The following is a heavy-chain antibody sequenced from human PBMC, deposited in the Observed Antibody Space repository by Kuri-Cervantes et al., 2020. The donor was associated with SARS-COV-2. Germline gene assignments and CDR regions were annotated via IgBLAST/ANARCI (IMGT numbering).Heavy chain of an antibody. V-gene: IGHV3-23*03. Sequence: GGSLRLSCAAYGFTFSSYAMSWVRQAPGKGLEWVSVIYSGGSSTYYADSVKGRFTISRDNSKNTLYLQMNSLRAEDTAVYYCANLLPSRRGYSYGSGYWGQGTLVTVSS. J-gene: IGHJ4*02. CDR2: IYSGGSST. D-gene: IGHD5-18*01. CDR1: GFTFSSYA. CDR3: ANLLPSRRGYSYGSGY.